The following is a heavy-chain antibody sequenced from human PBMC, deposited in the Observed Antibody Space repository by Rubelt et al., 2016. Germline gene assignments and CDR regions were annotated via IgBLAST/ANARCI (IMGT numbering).Heavy chain of an antibody. D-gene: IGHD1-26*01. Sequence: QVQLVQSGAEVKKPGASVKVSCKASGYTFTSYGISWMRQAPGQGFEWMGIIKPSSDSTSYPQKFQGRVTMTRDTYTSTVYMELSGLTSDDTAVYYCAREPSGSYRFDYWGQGTLVTVSS. CDR1: GYTFTSYG. CDR2: IKPSSDST. V-gene: IGHV1-46*01. CDR3: AREPSGSYRFDY. J-gene: IGHJ4*02.